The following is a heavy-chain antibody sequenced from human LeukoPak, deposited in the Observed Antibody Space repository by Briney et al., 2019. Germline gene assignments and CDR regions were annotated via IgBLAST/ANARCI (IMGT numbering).Heavy chain of an antibody. Sequence: SETLSLTCTVSGGSISTCYWNWIRQSPGKGLEWIGYMYYSGSTNYNPSLKSRVTISVDTSRNESSLKLSSVTAADTAVYYCARTPATTWTNHFDYWGQGTLVTVSS. CDR3: ARTPATTWTNHFDY. V-gene: IGHV4-59*01. J-gene: IGHJ4*02. CDR1: GGSISTCY. D-gene: IGHD4-17*01. CDR2: MYYSGST.